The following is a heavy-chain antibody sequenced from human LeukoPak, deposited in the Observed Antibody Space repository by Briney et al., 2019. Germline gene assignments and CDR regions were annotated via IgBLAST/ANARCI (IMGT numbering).Heavy chain of an antibody. CDR2: IYTNGNT. J-gene: IGHJ4*02. V-gene: IGHV4-4*07. CDR1: GGSIRSYY. Sequence: SETLSLTCPVSGGSIRSYYWSWIRQPAGKGLEWIGRIYTNGNTNYNPSLESRVTMSVDTSRNQFSLKLISVTAADTAVYYCARGGSSYGSPFDYWGQGTLVTVSS. D-gene: IGHD5-18*01. CDR3: ARGGSSYGSPFDY.